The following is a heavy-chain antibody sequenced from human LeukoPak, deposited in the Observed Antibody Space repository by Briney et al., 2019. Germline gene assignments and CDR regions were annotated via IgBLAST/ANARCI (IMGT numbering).Heavy chain of an antibody. V-gene: IGHV3-21*01. D-gene: IGHD3-22*01. CDR2: ISSTSIYR. Sequence: PGGSLRLSCAASGFTFSAYSMNWVRQAPGKGLEWVSSISSTSIYRYYGDSVKGRFTISRDNAKNSLYLQMNSLRAEDTTVYYCALYDRRYFQHWGQGTLVTVSS. CDR3: ALYDRRYFQH. CDR1: GFTFSAYS. J-gene: IGHJ1*01.